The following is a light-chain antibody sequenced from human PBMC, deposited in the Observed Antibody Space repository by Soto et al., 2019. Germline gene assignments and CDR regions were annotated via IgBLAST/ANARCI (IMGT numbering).Light chain of an antibody. J-gene: IGLJ1*01. V-gene: IGLV2-14*03. CDR3: SSXXXXXXXV. CDR1: SSDVGGFNS. Sequence: QSVLTQPASVSGSPGQSITISCTGTSSDVGGFNSVSWYQLRPGTAPKLILYDVVGRPSGVSYRFSGSKSGNTASLTISGLQAAXXADYFCSSXXXXXXXVFGSGTKVTV. CDR2: DVV.